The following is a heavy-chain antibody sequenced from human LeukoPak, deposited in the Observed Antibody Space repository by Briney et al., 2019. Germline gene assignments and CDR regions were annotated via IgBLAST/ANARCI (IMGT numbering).Heavy chain of an antibody. V-gene: IGHV1-18*01. Sequence: ASVKVSCKASGYTFTSYGISWVRQAPGQGLEWMGWSSAYNGNTNYAQKLQGRVTMTTDTSTSTAYMELRSLRSDDTAVYYCARYYDKDLRPNYYYYMDVWGKGTTVPVSS. J-gene: IGHJ6*03. D-gene: IGHD3-22*01. CDR1: GYTFTSYG. CDR2: SSAYNGNT. CDR3: ARYYDKDLRPNYYYYMDV.